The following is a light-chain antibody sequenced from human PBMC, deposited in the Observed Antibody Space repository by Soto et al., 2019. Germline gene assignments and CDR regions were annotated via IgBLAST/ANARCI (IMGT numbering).Light chain of an antibody. CDR2: GAS. V-gene: IGKV3D-15*01. CDR1: QSVSSN. CDR3: QQYDHWPLYT. Sequence: VMTQSPATLSVSPGERATLSCRASQSVSSNLAWYQQKPGQAPRLLIYGASTRATGIPARFSGSGSGTEFTLTISSLQSEDFVVYYCQQYDHWPLYTFGQGTKLEIK. J-gene: IGKJ2*01.